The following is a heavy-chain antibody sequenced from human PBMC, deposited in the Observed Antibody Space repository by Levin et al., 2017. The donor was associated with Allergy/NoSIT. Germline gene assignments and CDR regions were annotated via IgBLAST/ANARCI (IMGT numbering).Heavy chain of an antibody. D-gene: IGHD4-23*01. V-gene: IGHV3-33*01. Sequence: GGSLRLSCAASGFTFSTYGMHWVRQAPGTWLEWVALIYYDGSDKYYGDSVKGRFTISRDNSKNTLYLQMNSLRAEDTAVYYCARDRYGGNSGLIDYWGQGTLVTVSS. J-gene: IGHJ4*02. CDR1: GFTFSTYG. CDR3: ARDRYGGNSGLIDY. CDR2: IYYDGSDK.